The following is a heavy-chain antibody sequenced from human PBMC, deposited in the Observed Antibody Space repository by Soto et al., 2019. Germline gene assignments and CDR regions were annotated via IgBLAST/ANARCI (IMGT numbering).Heavy chain of an antibody. CDR1: GFTFSSYA. Sequence: PGGSLRLSCAASGFTFSSYAMSWVRQAPGKGLELVSAISGSGGSTYYADSVKGRFTISRDNSKNTLYLQMNSLRAEDTAVYYCAKDRTTMIVVGHNAFDIWGQGTMVTVS. D-gene: IGHD3-22*01. CDR3: AKDRTTMIVVGHNAFDI. CDR2: ISGSGGST. V-gene: IGHV3-23*01. J-gene: IGHJ3*02.